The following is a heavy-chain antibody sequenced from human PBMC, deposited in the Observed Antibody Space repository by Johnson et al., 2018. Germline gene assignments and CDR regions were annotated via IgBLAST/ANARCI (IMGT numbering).Heavy chain of an antibody. CDR2: IKSKTDGGTP. Sequence: VQLVQSGGGLVKPGGSLRLSCAASGFTFSNAWMSWVRQAPGKGLEWVGRIKSKTDGGTPDYAAPVKGSFTISREDSKNTLYLQMNSLKTEDTAWYYCTTVSSAWDYYDGMDGGGQGTTVTVSS. CDR1: GFTFSNAW. CDR3: TTVSSAWDYYDGMDG. J-gene: IGHJ6*02. V-gene: IGHV3-15*01. D-gene: IGHD6-6*01.